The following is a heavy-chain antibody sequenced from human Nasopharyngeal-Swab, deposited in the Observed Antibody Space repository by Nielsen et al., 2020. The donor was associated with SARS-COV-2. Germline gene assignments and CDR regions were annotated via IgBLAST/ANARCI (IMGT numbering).Heavy chain of an antibody. V-gene: IGHV3-7*01. CDR1: GFTFSSYW. Sequence: GESLKISCAASGFTFSSYWMTWVRQAPGKGLEWVANIKHDGSAKYYADSVKGRFTVSRENAKNSMFLQMISLRAEDTAVYYCARERWRDHDFDAWGQGTLVIVSS. J-gene: IGHJ4*02. CDR2: IKHDGSAK. CDR3: ARERWRDHDFDA. D-gene: IGHD1-14*01.